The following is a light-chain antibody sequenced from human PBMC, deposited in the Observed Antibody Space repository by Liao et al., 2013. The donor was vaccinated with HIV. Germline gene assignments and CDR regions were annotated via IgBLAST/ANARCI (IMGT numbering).Light chain of an antibody. CDR1: NIGSKS. V-gene: IGLV3-21*01. J-gene: IGLJ2*01. CDR2: YDT. Sequence: SYELTQPPSVSVAPGKTASITCGGSNIGSKSVHWYQQKPGQAPVLVIYYDTERPSGVPERMSGSKSGNTATLTISRVDAGDEADYYCQVWDSSSDHPYVVFGGGTKLTVL. CDR3: QVWDSSSDHPYVV.